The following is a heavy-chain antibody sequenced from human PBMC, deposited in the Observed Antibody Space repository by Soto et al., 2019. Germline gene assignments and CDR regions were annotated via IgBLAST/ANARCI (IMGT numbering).Heavy chain of an antibody. CDR2: INPNGGVT. D-gene: IGHD5-12*01. V-gene: IGHV1-2*04. Sequence: GASVKVSCKSSGDSFNDYYIHWVRQAPGQGFERMGWINPNGGVTKYAQKFQGWVSMTRDTSIRTAYMQLSRLRSDDTAVYYCARESGGATATLDYYYFYMDVWGTGTTVTVSS. CDR1: GDSFNDYY. J-gene: IGHJ6*03. CDR3: ARESGGATATLDYYYFYMDV.